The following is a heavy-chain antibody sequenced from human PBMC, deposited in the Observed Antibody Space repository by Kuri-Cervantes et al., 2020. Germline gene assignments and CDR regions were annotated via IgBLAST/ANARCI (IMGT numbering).Heavy chain of an antibody. CDR2: IYYTGRA. CDR1: GGHITSADHY. V-gene: IGHV4-30-4*02. CDR3: ARSHSARLGWFDP. J-gene: IGHJ5*02. Sequence: SETLSLTCNVSGGHITSADHYWNWIRQPTGKGLEWIGYIYYTGRACYNPSLKSRVSMSVATSKNQFSLTLSSVTATDTAVYYCARSHSARLGWFDPWGQGTLVTVSS. D-gene: IGHD2-21*01.